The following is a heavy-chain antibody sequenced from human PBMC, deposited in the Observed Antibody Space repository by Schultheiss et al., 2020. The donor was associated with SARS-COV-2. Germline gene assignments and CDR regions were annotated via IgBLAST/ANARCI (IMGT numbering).Heavy chain of an antibody. CDR2: IRSKTDGGTT. J-gene: IGHJ4*02. V-gene: IGHV3-15*07. CDR1: GFSFTNAW. D-gene: IGHD6-19*01. Sequence: GSLRLSCFAFGFSFTNAWMNWVRQAPGKGLEWVGRIRSKTDGGTTDYAAPVRGRFTFSRDDSKNTLYLQMNSLRTEDTAVYYCTTDAVSGGFWGQGTLVTVSS. CDR3: TTDAVSGGF.